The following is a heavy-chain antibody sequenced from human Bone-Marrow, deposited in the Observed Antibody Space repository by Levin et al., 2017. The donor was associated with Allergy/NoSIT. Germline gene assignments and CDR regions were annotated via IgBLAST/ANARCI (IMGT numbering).Heavy chain of an antibody. D-gene: IGHD6-13*01. V-gene: IGHV3-30*18. J-gene: IGHJ4*02. CDR3: AKAAAGTGGSDY. CDR2: ISFDGSNK. CDR1: GFSFSNYG. Sequence: GGSLRLSCAASGFSFSNYGMHWVRQAPGKGLEWVAVISFDGSNKHYADSVKGRFTISRDNSKNTLDLQMNSLRTEDTAVYYCAKAAAGTGGSDYWGQGTLVTVSS.